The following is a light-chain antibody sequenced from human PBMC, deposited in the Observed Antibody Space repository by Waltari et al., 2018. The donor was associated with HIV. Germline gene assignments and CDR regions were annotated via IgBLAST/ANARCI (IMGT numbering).Light chain of an antibody. CDR2: YDS. CDR1: SIGDNS. J-gene: IGLJ3*02. CDR3: QVWDSTSDHRV. Sequence: SYVVTQPPSLSLAPGKAATLTCGGNSIGDNSVHWYQQKPGQAPVVVIYYDSDRPSGIPERFSGSNSGNTATLTISRVEAGDEADYYCQVWDSTSDHRVFGGGTKLTVL. V-gene: IGLV3-21*04.